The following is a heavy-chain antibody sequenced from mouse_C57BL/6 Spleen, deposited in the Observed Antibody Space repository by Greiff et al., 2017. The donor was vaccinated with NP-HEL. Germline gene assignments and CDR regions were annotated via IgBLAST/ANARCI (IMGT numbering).Heavy chain of an antibody. CDR3: AREGIYDYDFDY. D-gene: IGHD2-4*01. J-gene: IGHJ2*01. CDR1: GFTFSDYG. Sequence: EVMLVESGGGLVKPGGSLKLSCAASGFTFSDYGMHWVRQAPEKGLEWVAYISSGSSTIYYADTVKGRFTISRDNAKNTLFLQMTSLRSEDTAMYYCAREGIYDYDFDYWGQGTTLTVSS. CDR2: ISSGSSTI. V-gene: IGHV5-17*01.